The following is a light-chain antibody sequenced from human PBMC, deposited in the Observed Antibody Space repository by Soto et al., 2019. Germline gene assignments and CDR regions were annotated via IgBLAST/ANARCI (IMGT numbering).Light chain of an antibody. CDR2: DAS. Sequence: DIQMTQSPSTLSASVGDRVTITCRASQSISDWLAWYQQRPGKAPKLLIYDASSLERGVPSRFSGSGSGTEFTLTISSLQPDDFATYHCQQYNSYPYTFGQGTKLEIK. J-gene: IGKJ2*01. CDR1: QSISDW. V-gene: IGKV1-5*01. CDR3: QQYNSYPYT.